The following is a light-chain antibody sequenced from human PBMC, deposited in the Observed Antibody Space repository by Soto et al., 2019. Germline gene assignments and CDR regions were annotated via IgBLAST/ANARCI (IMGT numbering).Light chain of an antibody. Sequence: QSVLTQPASVSGSPGQSITISCTGTSSDVGGYNYVSWYQQNPGKAPKLMIYEVSNRPSGVSNRFSGSKSGNTASLTISGLQAEDEADYYCSSYTSSSTYVFGTGTKLTVL. CDR2: EVS. J-gene: IGLJ1*01. CDR1: SSDVGGYNY. V-gene: IGLV2-14*01. CDR3: SSYTSSSTYV.